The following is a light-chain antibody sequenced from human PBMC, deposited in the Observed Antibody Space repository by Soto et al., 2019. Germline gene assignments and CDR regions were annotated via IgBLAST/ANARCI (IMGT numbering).Light chain of an antibody. V-gene: IGKV3-15*01. CDR1: QSVSTN. J-gene: IGKJ3*01. CDR3: QQYNNWPYT. Sequence: EMVMTQSPATLSVSPGERATLSCRASQSVSTNLAWYQQKPGQAPRLLIYGASTRATGIPARFSGSGSGTEFTLTISSLQSEDFAVYYCQQYNNWPYTFGPGSRVDIQ. CDR2: GAS.